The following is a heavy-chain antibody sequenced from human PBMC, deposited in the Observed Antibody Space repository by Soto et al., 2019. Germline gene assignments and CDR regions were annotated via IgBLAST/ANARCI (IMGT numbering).Heavy chain of an antibody. V-gene: IGHV1-18*01. Sequence: QIQLVQSGAEVKKPGASVKVSCKASGYTFTSYGISWVRQDPGQGLEWMGWISAYNGNTYDAQNLQGRVTMTADTSTRTAYMELRGLRSDDTAVYYCARDLTASDYWGQGPLVTVSS. CDR3: ARDLTASDY. J-gene: IGHJ4*02. CDR2: ISAYNGNT. D-gene: IGHD2-21*02. CDR1: GYTFTSYG.